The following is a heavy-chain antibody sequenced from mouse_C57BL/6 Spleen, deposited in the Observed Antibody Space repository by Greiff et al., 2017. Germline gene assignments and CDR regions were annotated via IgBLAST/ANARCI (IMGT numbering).Heavy chain of an antibody. J-gene: IGHJ2*01. CDR1: GYTFTSYW. Sequence: QVQLQQPGAELVKPGASVKLSCKASGYTFTSYWMHWVKQRPGQGLEWIGMIHPNSGSTNYNEKFKSKATLTVDKSSSTAYMQLSSLTSEDSAVYYCAREGQLRLPNYFDYWGQGTTLTVSS. D-gene: IGHD3-2*02. CDR2: IHPNSGST. CDR3: AREGQLRLPNYFDY. V-gene: IGHV1-64*01.